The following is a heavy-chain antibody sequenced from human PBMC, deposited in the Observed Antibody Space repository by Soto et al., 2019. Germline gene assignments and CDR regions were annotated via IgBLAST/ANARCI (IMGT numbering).Heavy chain of an antibody. CDR1: GYTFTDYF. Sequence: QVQLVQSGTEVKEPGASVKVSCRASGYTFTDYFMHWVRQAPGQRLESMGWINPSSGATTYAQTFQGRVTMTRDTSISTAYMELSGLKTDDTAVYYCARGSSTNNNWFDPWGQGTLVTVSS. CDR2: INPSSGAT. J-gene: IGHJ5*02. CDR3: ARGSSTNNNWFDP. D-gene: IGHD2-2*01. V-gene: IGHV1-2*02.